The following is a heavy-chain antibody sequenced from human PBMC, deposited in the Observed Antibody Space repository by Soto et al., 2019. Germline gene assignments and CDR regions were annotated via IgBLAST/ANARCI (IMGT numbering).Heavy chain of an antibody. V-gene: IGHV3-7*01. D-gene: IGHD2-8*01. CDR1: GFTFSSYW. CDR2: IKQDGSEK. J-gene: IGHJ5*02. CDR3: SRWRWDCTNGVCRNWFDP. Sequence: GGSLRLSCAASGFTFSSYWMSWVRQAPGKGLEWVANIKQDGSEKYYVDSVKGRFTISRDNAKNSLYLQMNSLRAEDTAVYYCSRWRWDCTNGVCRNWFDPWGQGTLVTVSS.